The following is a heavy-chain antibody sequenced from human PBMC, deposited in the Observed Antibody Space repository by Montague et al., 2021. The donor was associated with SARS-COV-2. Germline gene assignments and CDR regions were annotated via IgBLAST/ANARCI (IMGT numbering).Heavy chain of an antibody. J-gene: IGHJ4*02. V-gene: IGHV4-61*08. CDR1: GGSISSGDYY. CDR3: ARHYSATLPAVY. CDR2: ISDSGST. D-gene: IGHD2-15*01. Sequence: SETLSLTCTVSGGSISSGDYYWNWIRQPQGKGLEWIGYISDSGSTNYNPSLTSRVTMSVDTSKNQFSLKVNSVTAADTAVYYCARHYSATLPAVYWGQGTLVTVSS.